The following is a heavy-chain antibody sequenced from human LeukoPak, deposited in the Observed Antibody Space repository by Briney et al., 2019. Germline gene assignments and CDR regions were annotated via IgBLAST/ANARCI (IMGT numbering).Heavy chain of an antibody. D-gene: IGHD6-6*01. J-gene: IGHJ4*02. CDR3: ARDLPYSSSDRTPFDY. CDR2: TSAYNGNT. V-gene: IGHV1-18*01. Sequence: ASVKVSSKTSVYTFTSYGISWVRQAPGQGLEWMGWTSAYNGNTNYAHKFQGRVTLTTETSTSTAYMELRGLTYDDTAVYYCARDLPYSSSDRTPFDYWGQGTLVTVSA. CDR1: VYTFTSYG.